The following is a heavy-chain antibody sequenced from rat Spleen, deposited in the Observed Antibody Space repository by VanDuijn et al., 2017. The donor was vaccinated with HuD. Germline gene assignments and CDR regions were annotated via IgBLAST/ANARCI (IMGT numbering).Heavy chain of an antibody. Sequence: EVQLVESGGGLVQPGRSLKLSCVGSGITFTNYGLAWVRQAPTKGLEWVATMSTRGGSTYYRDSVKGRFTIYRDNAKSTLYLQMDSLRSEDTATYSCTTVYGRGYWGQGVMVTVSS. CDR3: TTVYGRGY. V-gene: IGHV5-27*01. CDR2: MSTRGGST. CDR1: GITFTNYG. J-gene: IGHJ2*01. D-gene: IGHD4-1*01.